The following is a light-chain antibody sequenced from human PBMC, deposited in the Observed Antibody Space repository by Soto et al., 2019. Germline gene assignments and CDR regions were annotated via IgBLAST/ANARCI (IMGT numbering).Light chain of an antibody. V-gene: IGKV1-9*01. CDR2: DAS. CDR1: QGISSY. Sequence: IQLTQSPSSLSASVGDRVTITCRASQGISSYLGWYQQKPGKAPNLLIYDASTLHSGVPSRFSGGGSGTDFTLTISSLQPEDFATYYCQQYNSYSYTFGQGTKLEIK. J-gene: IGKJ2*01. CDR3: QQYNSYSYT.